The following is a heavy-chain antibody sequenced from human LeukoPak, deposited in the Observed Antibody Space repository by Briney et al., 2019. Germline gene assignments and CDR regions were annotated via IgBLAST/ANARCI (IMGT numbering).Heavy chain of an antibody. CDR3: ARGGPVSYFDY. J-gene: IGHJ4*02. CDR1: GFTVSSND. CDR2: IYRGGNT. V-gene: IGHV3-66*01. Sequence: GGSLRLSCAASGFTVSSNDMSWVRQAPGKGLEWVSVIYRGGNTYSADSVKGRFTISRDNSKNTLYLQMNSLRAEDTAVYYCARGGPVSYFDYWGQGTLVTVSS.